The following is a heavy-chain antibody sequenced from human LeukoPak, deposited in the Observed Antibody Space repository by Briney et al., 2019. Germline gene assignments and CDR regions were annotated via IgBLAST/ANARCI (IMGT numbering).Heavy chain of an antibody. CDR3: ARVLGIAAAGYSDY. J-gene: IGHJ4*02. Sequence: GGSLGLSCAASGFTFSSYAMHWVRQAPGKGLEYVSAISSNGGSTYYANSVKGRFTISRDNSKNTLYLQMGSLRAEDMAVYYCARVLGIAAAGYSDYWGQGTLVTVSS. D-gene: IGHD6-13*01. V-gene: IGHV3-64*01. CDR2: ISSNGGST. CDR1: GFTFSSYA.